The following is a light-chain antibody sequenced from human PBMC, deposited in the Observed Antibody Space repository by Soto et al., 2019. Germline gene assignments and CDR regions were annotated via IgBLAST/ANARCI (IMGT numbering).Light chain of an antibody. V-gene: IGLV2-14*01. CDR2: EVT. CDR1: SSDVGDYNR. CDR3: ITFTPSTTPHWV. J-gene: IGLJ3*02. Sequence: QSALTQPPSVSGSPGQSITISCTGTSSDVGDYNRVSWYQHHPGKAPKLMIFEVTNRPSGISDRFSGFKSGSTASLTISELQPDDEAYYYCITFTPSTTPHWVFGGGPKLTVL.